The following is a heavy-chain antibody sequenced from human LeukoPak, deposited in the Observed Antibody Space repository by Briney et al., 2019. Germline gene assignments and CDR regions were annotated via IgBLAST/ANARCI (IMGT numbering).Heavy chain of an antibody. CDR1: GFTFSIYA. J-gene: IGHJ4*02. CDR2: VGISSGNT. V-gene: IGHV3-48*04. D-gene: IGHD5-12*01. CDR3: ARDHRYAFDN. Sequence: PGGSLRLSCTASGFTFSIYAMNWVRQAPGKGLEWISYVGISSGNTKYADSVKGRFTISGDSAKNSVFLQMNSLRVEDTAVYYCARDHRYAFDNWGQGTLVTVSS.